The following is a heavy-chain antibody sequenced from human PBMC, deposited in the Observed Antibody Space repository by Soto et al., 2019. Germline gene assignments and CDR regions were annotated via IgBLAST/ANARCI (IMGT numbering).Heavy chain of an antibody. Sequence: AGGSLRLSCAASGFTFSSYSMNWVRQAPGKGLEWVSSISSSSSYIYYTDSVKGRFTISRDNAKNSLYLQMNSLRAEDTAVYYCATDRDIVLTPAAIGGCLYGWGRETTFTVSS. J-gene: IGHJ6*02. CDR3: ATDRDIVLTPAAIGGCLYG. V-gene: IGHV3-21*01. CDR1: GFTFSSYS. CDR2: ISSSSSYI. D-gene: IGHD2-2*01.